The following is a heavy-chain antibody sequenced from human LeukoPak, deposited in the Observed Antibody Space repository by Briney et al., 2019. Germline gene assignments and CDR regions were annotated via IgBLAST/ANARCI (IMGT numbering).Heavy chain of an antibody. CDR1: GGSISSSSYY. CDR3: ARGSPRAVAEY. V-gene: IGHV4-39*07. CDR2: IYYSGST. D-gene: IGHD6-19*01. Sequence: PSETLSLICTVSGGSISSSSYYWGWIRQPPGKGLEWIGSIYYSGSTYYNPSLKSRVTISVDTSKNQFSLKLSSVTAADTAVYYCARGSPRAVAEYWGQGTLVTVSS. J-gene: IGHJ4*02.